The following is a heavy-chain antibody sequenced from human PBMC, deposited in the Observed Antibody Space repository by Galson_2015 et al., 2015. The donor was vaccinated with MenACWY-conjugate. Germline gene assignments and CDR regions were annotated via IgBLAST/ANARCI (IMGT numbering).Heavy chain of an antibody. D-gene: IGHD6-13*01. CDR3: ARDPIGRHDSSSWFWID. Sequence: SVKVSCKAAGYTFTNFGITWVRKAPGQGLEWMGWISTYNGNANYAQKVRDRVMMTTDTSTNTVHMELKSLTSDDTAAYFCARDPIGRHDSSSWFWIDWGQGTPVTVSS. CDR2: ISTYNGNA. V-gene: IGHV1-18*01. J-gene: IGHJ4*02. CDR1: GYTFTNFG.